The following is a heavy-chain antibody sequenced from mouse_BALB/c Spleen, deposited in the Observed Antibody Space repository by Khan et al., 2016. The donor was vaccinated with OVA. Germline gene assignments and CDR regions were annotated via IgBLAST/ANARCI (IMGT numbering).Heavy chain of an antibody. J-gene: IGHJ2*01. CDR3: ARGNYYGYYFDY. V-gene: IGHV3-2*02. D-gene: IGHD1-1*01. CDR2: ISYRGVT. Sequence: EVQLQESGPGLVKPSQSLSLTCTVTGYSITSGYGWNWIRQFPGNKLEWMGYISYRGVTSYTPSLKSRISITRDTSKNQFFLQLNSVTTEDTATYYCARGNYYGYYFDYWGQGTTLTVSS. CDR1: GYSITSGYG.